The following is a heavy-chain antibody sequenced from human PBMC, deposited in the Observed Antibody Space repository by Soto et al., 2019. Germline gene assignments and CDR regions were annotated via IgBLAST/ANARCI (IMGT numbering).Heavy chain of an antibody. V-gene: IGHV3-48*01. Sequence: GGSLRLSCAASGFTFSSYSMNWVRQAPGKGLEWVSYISSSSSTIYYADPVKGRFTISRDNSKNTLYLQMNSLRAEDTAVYYCARDRIAVAGTPSYYYYYGMDVWGQGTTVTVSS. D-gene: IGHD6-19*01. CDR3: ARDRIAVAGTPSYYYYYGMDV. CDR2: ISSSSSTI. CDR1: GFTFSSYS. J-gene: IGHJ6*02.